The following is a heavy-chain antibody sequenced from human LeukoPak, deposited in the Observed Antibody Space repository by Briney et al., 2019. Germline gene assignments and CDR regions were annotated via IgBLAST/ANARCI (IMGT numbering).Heavy chain of an antibody. D-gene: IGHD2-15*01. CDR1: GGTFSSYA. Sequence: ASVKVSCKASGGTFSSYAISWVRQAPGQGLEWMGRIIPILGIANYAQKFQGRVTMTEDTSTDTAYMELSSLRSEDTAVYYCATDYSSGYCSGGSCYSFDYWGQGTLVTVSS. V-gene: IGHV1-69*04. CDR2: IIPILGIA. J-gene: IGHJ4*02. CDR3: ATDYSSGYCSGGSCYSFDY.